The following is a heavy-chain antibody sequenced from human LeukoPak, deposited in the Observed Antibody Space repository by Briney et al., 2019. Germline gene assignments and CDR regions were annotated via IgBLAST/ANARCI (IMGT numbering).Heavy chain of an antibody. CDR3: ARRPLDGALFDY. CDR1: GGSISSGGYY. V-gene: IGHV4-61*02. J-gene: IGHJ4*02. CDR2: IYTSGST. Sequence: PSETLSLTCTVSGGSISSGGYYWTWIRQPAGKGLEWIGRIYTSGSTNYNASLKSRVTISVDTSKNQFSLKLSSVTAADTAVYYCARRPLDGALFDYWGQGTLVTVSS.